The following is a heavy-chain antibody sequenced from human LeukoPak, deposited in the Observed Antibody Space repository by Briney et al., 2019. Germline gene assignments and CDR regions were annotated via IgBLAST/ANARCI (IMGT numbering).Heavy chain of an antibody. CDR2: IYYSGST. J-gene: IGHJ4*02. Sequence: SETLSLTCTVSGGSISSSSYYWGWIRQPPGKGLEWIGSIYYSGSTYYNPSLKSRVTISVDTSKNQFSLKLSSVTAADTAVYYCARGATRIQLWLGYWGQGTLVTVSS. D-gene: IGHD5-18*01. CDR3: ARGATRIQLWLGY. CDR1: GGSISSSSYY. V-gene: IGHV4-39*01.